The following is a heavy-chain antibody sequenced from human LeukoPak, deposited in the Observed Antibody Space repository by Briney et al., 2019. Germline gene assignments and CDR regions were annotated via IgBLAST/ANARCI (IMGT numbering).Heavy chain of an antibody. J-gene: IGHJ4*02. CDR3: AKAGYSSGWRNFDY. Sequence: PGGSLRLSCAASGFTFSNFWMNWVRLTPGKGLEWLANIKRDGSEKNYVDSVKGRFTISRDNARDSLYLQMNSLRAEDTAVYYCAKAGYSSGWRNFDYWGQGTLVTVSS. CDR2: IKRDGSEK. D-gene: IGHD6-19*01. CDR1: GFTFSNFW. V-gene: IGHV3-7*04.